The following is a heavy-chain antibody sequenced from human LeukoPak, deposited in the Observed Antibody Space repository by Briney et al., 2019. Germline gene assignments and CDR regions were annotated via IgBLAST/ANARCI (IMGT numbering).Heavy chain of an antibody. Sequence: GGSLRLSCAASGFTFSSYAMHWVRQAPGKGLEWVAVISYDGSNKYYAGSVKGRFTISRDNSKNTLYLQMNSLRAEDTAVYYCARDRAYDFWSGLFDYWGQGTLVTVSS. CDR2: ISYDGSNK. CDR3: ARDRAYDFWSGLFDY. J-gene: IGHJ4*02. CDR1: GFTFSSYA. D-gene: IGHD3-3*01. V-gene: IGHV3-30*04.